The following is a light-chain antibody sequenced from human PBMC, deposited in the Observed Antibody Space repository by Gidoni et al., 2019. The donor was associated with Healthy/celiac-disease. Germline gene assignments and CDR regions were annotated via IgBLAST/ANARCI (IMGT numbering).Light chain of an antibody. Sequence: DIQMTQSPSSLSASVGDRVTITCRASQSISIYLNWYQQKPGKAPKLLIYASSSLQSGVPSRFRGSGSGTDFTLTISSLQPEDFATYYCQQSYSTPSITFGQGTRLEIK. CDR1: QSISIY. CDR3: QQSYSTPSIT. J-gene: IGKJ5*01. CDR2: ASS. V-gene: IGKV1-39*01.